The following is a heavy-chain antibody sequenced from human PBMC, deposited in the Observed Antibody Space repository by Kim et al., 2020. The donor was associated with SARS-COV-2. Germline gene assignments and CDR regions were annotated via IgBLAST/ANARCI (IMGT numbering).Heavy chain of an antibody. CDR3: ARVEVLWFGELFGYGMDV. J-gene: IGHJ6*02. CDR2: INAGNGNT. V-gene: IGHV1-3*01. D-gene: IGHD3-10*01. CDR1: GYTFTSYA. Sequence: ASVKVSCKASGYTFTSYAMHWVRQAPGQRLEWMGWINAGNGNTKYSQKFQGRVTITRDTSASTAYMELSSLRSEDTAVYYCARVEVLWFGELFGYGMDVWGPGTTVTVSS.